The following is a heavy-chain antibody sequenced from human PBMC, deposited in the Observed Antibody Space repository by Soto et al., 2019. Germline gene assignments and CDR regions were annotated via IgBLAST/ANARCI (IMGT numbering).Heavy chain of an antibody. D-gene: IGHD1-20*01. CDR3: EREGIRVYYYGMDV. CDR1: GGSISSGGYY. J-gene: IGHJ6*02. Sequence: SETMSLTCTVSGGSISSGGYYWRWINQHPGKGLEWIGYIYYSGSTYYNPSLKSRVTISVDTSKNQFSLKLSSVTAADTAVYYYEREGIRVYYYGMDVWGQGTTVTVSS. CDR2: IYYSGST. V-gene: IGHV4-31*03.